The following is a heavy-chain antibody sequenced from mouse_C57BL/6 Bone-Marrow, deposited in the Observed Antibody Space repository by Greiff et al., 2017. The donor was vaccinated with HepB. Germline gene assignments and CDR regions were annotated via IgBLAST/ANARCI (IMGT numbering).Heavy chain of an antibody. CDR2: ISNGGGST. CDR1: GFTFSDYY. V-gene: IGHV5-12*01. Sequence: DVMLVESGGGLVQPGGSLKLSCAASGFTFSDYYMYWVRQTPEKRLEWVAYISNGGGSTYYPDTVKGRFTISRDNAKNTLYLQMSRLKSEDTAMYYCARPYYSNYGYFDVWGTGTTVTVSS. J-gene: IGHJ1*03. D-gene: IGHD2-5*01. CDR3: ARPYYSNYGYFDV.